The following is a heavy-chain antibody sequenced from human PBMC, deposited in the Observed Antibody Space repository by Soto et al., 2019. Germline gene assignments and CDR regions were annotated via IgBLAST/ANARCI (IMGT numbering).Heavy chain of an antibody. Sequence: PGGSLRLSCAASGFTFSSYAMSWVRQAPGKGLEWVSAISGSGGSTYYADSVKGRFTISRDNSKNTLYLQMNSLRAEDTAVYYCAKGTVYSYGYHYFDYWGQGTLVTVSS. J-gene: IGHJ4*02. CDR3: AKGTVYSYGYHYFDY. V-gene: IGHV3-23*01. D-gene: IGHD5-18*01. CDR1: GFTFSSYA. CDR2: ISGSGGST.